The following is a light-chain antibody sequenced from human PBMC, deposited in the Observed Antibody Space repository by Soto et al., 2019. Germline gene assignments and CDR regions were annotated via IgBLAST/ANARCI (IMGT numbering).Light chain of an antibody. J-gene: IGKJ2*01. CDR3: QQYYTTPYT. CDR2: WAS. CDR1: QSVLYSSNNKNY. V-gene: IGKV4-1*01. Sequence: DIVMTQSPDSLAVSLGERATINCKSSQSVLYSSNNKNYLAWYQQKPGQPPKQLIYWASTRESGVPDRFSGSGSGTDFTLTISSLQAKDVAVYYCQQYYTTPYTFGQGTRLEIK.